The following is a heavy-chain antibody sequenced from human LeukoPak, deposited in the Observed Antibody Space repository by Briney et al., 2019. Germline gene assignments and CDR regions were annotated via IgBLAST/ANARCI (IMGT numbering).Heavy chain of an antibody. Sequence: GASVKVSCKASGYTFTNYGITWVRQAPGQGREWMGWISAYSGNTNYVQKFQGRVTMATDASTSTAYMELRSLRSDDTAVYYCARDIATVVHQDWGQGTLVTVSS. CDR2: ISAYSGNT. V-gene: IGHV1-18*01. J-gene: IGHJ4*02. D-gene: IGHD2-2*01. CDR1: GYTFTNYG. CDR3: ARDIATVVHQD.